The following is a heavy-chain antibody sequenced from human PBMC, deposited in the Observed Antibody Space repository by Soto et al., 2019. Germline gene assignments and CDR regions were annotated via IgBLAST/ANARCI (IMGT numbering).Heavy chain of an antibody. CDR1: GGSISSSSYY. CDR2: IYYSGST. Sequence: SETLSLTCTVSGGSISSSSYYWGWIRQPPGKGLEWIGSIYYSGSTYYNPSLKSRVTISVDTSKNQFSLKLSSVTAADTAVYYCARRRYYGDYFDYWGQGTLVTVSS. V-gene: IGHV4-39*01. D-gene: IGHD4-17*01. CDR3: ARRRYYGDYFDY. J-gene: IGHJ4*02.